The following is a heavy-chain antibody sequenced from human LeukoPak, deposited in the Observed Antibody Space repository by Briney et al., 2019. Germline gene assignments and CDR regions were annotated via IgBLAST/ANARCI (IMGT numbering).Heavy chain of an antibody. D-gene: IGHD6-19*01. CDR1: GYTFTSHD. V-gene: IGHV1-69*13. CDR2: IIPIFGTA. Sequence: SVKVSCKASGYTFTSHDINWVRQATGQGLEWMGGIIPIFGTANYAQKFQGRVTITADESTSTAYMELSSLRSEDTAVYYCARGIAVATDAFDIWGQGKMVTVSS. CDR3: ARGIAVATDAFDI. J-gene: IGHJ3*02.